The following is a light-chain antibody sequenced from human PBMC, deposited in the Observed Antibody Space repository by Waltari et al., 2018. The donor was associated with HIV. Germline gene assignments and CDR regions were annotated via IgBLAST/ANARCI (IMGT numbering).Light chain of an antibody. CDR1: QSSSSY. Sequence: DIQMTQSPSSLSASVGDRVTITCRASQSSSSYLNWYQQKPGKAPKLLIYAASSLQSGVPTRCSGRGARTDSTLTSSSVQHEDLATYCCQQGDSTPYTFGQGTKLEIK. V-gene: IGKV1-39*01. CDR2: AAS. J-gene: IGKJ2*01. CDR3: QQGDSTPYT.